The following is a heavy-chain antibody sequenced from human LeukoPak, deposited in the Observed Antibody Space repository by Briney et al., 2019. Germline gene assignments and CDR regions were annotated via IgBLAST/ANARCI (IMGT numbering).Heavy chain of an antibody. CDR2: MYPGDSDT. J-gene: IGHJ3*02. V-gene: IGHV5-51*01. CDR1: GYSFTSYW. CDR3: ARPQPGAFDI. Sequence: GESLKISCEGSGYSFTSYWIGWVRQMPGKRLEWMGMMYPGDSDTRYSPSFQGQVTISADKSISTAYLQWSSLKASDTAIYYCARPQPGAFDIWGQGTMVTVSS.